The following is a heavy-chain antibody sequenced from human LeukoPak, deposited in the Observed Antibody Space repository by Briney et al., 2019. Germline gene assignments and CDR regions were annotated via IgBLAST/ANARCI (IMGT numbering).Heavy chain of an antibody. J-gene: IGHJ6*03. CDR3: ARARVRIAAAGYYYMDV. V-gene: IGHV4-4*07. CDR2: IYTSGGT. Sequence: SETLSLTCTVSGGSIGSYYWSWIRQPAGKGLEWIGHIYTSGGTNYNPSLKGRVIMSVDTSKNQFSLKLSSVTAADTAVYYCARARVRIAAAGYYYMDVWGKGTTVTVSS. CDR1: GGSIGSYY. D-gene: IGHD6-13*01.